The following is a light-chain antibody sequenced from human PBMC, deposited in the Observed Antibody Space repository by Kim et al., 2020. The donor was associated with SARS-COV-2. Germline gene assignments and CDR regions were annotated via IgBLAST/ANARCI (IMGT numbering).Light chain of an antibody. CDR2: AAS. V-gene: IGKV1-39*01. J-gene: IGKJ1*01. Sequence: ASVGDRVTITCRASQSISSYLNWYQQKPGKAPKLLIYAASSLQSGVPSRFSGSGSGTDFTLTISSVQPEDFATYYCQQSYSTPGTFGQGTKVDIK. CDR3: QQSYSTPGT. CDR1: QSISSY.